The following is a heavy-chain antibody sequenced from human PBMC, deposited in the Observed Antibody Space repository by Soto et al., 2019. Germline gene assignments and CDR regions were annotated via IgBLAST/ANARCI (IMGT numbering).Heavy chain of an antibody. Sequence: EVQLVESGGGLVQPGGSLRLSCAASGFIFSNYWMYWVRQAPGKGLVWVSRVNNDGTDTTHADSVKGRFTISRDNAENTLYLQMNSLRDEDTAVYYCARGGLQHALDVWGQGSTVTVSS. CDR2: VNNDGTDT. CDR3: ARGGLQHALDV. V-gene: IGHV3-74*03. CDR1: GFIFSNYW. D-gene: IGHD6-13*01. J-gene: IGHJ6*02.